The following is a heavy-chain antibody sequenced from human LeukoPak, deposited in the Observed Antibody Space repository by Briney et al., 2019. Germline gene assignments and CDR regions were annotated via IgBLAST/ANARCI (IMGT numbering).Heavy chain of an antibody. CDR2: IGRRGGSI. J-gene: IGHJ2*01. CDR1: GFTFTSYS. Sequence: GGSLRLSCAPYGFTFTSYSMNWVRQVPGKGLEWVSSIGRRGGSIFYADSLKGRISISRDNAQNSLHLQLSSLRADDTAVYYCARLAGSRPPWYLDLWGRGTLVTVSS. D-gene: IGHD6-19*01. CDR3: ARLAGSRPPWYLDL. V-gene: IGHV3-21*04.